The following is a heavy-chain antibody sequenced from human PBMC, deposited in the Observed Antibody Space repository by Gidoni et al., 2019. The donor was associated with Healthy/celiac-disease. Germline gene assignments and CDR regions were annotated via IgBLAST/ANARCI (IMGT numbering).Heavy chain of an antibody. Sequence: EVQLLESGGGLVQPGGSLRLSFAASGFTFSSYAMSWVSQAPGKGLEWVSASSGSAGSTYYADSVKGRFTISRYNSKNTLYLQMNSLRAEDTAVYYCAKGRKASIVVVIPTYWGQGTLVTVSS. J-gene: IGHJ4*02. CDR1: GFTFSSYA. V-gene: IGHV3-23*01. D-gene: IGHD2-21*01. CDR3: AKGRKASIVVVIPTY. CDR2: SSGSAGST.